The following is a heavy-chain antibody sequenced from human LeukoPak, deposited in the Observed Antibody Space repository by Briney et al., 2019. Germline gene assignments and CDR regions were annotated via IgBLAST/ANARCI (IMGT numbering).Heavy chain of an antibody. D-gene: IGHD1-1*01. Sequence: PSQTLSLTCTVSGGSISSGSYYWSWIRQPAGKGLEWIGRIYTSGGTNYNPSLNNGVTISVDTSKNHFSLKLSSVTAADTAVYYCARFGLIIWNDGGNAFDIWGQGTMVTVSS. CDR2: IYTSGGT. V-gene: IGHV4-61*02. CDR1: GGSISSGSYY. CDR3: ARFGLIIWNDGGNAFDI. J-gene: IGHJ3*02.